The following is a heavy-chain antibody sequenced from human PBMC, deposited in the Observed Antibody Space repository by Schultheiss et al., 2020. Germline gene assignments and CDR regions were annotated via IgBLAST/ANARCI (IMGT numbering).Heavy chain of an antibody. Sequence: GGSLRLSCAASGFTFSSYAMSWVRQAPGKGLEWVSAISGSGGSTYYADSVKGRFTISRDNSKNTLYLQMNSLRAEDMAVYYCAKDRSGSYYRYYFDYWGQGTLVTVYS. CDR2: ISGSGGST. J-gene: IGHJ4*02. CDR3: AKDRSGSYYRYYFDY. D-gene: IGHD1-26*01. CDR1: GFTFSSYA. V-gene: IGHV3-23*01.